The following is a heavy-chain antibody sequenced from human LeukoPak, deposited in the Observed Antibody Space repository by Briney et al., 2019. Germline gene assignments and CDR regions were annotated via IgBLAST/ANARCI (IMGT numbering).Heavy chain of an antibody. CDR3: ARDLENIAVADQY. CDR1: GGSISSSSYY. CDR2: IYYSGST. J-gene: IGHJ4*02. V-gene: IGHV4-39*07. Sequence: PSETLSLTCTVSGGSISSSSYYWGWIRQPPGKGLEWIGSIYYSGSTYYNPSLKSRVTISVDTSKNQFSLKLSSVTAADMAVYYCARDLENIAVADQYWGQGTLVTVSS. D-gene: IGHD6-19*01.